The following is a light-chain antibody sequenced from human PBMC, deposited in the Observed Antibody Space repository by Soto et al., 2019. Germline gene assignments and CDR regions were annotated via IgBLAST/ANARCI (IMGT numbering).Light chain of an antibody. Sequence: SYELTQPPSVSVAPGQTARITCGGNNIGDKNVHWYQQKPGQVPVLVIYDDSVRPSGIPERLPGPNSGNTATLTISSVEAGDEADYYCQVWDTSSDRSYVFGTGTKVTVL. V-gene: IGLV3-21*02. CDR2: DDS. J-gene: IGLJ1*01. CDR3: QVWDTSSDRSYV. CDR1: NIGDKN.